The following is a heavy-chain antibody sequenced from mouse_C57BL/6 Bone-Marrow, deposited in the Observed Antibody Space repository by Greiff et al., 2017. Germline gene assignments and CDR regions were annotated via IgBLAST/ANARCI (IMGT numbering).Heavy chain of an antibody. J-gene: IGHJ1*03. CDR3: ARKGAYGSSYGWYFDV. CDR1: GYTFTDYY. Sequence: EVQLQQSGPVLVKPGASVKMSCKASGYTFTDYYMNWVKQSHGKSLEWIGVINPYNGGTSYNQKFKGKATLTVDKSSSTAYMELNSLTSEDSAVYYCARKGAYGSSYGWYFDVWGTGTTVTVSS. CDR2: INPYNGGT. D-gene: IGHD1-1*01. V-gene: IGHV1-19*01.